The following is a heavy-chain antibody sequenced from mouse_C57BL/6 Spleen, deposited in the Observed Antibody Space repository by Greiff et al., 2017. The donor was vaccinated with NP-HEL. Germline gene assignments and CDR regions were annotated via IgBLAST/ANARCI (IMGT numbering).Heavy chain of an antibody. Sequence: EVQLQQSGPELVKPGASVKISCKASGYSFTGYYMNWVKQSPEKSLEWIGEINPSTGGTTYNQKFKAKATLTVDKSSSTAYMQLKSLTSEDSAVYYCARFYYGNYGEFAYWGQGTLVTVSA. CDR2: INPSTGGT. CDR3: ARFYYGNYGEFAY. CDR1: GYSFTGYY. J-gene: IGHJ3*01. V-gene: IGHV1-42*01. D-gene: IGHD2-1*01.